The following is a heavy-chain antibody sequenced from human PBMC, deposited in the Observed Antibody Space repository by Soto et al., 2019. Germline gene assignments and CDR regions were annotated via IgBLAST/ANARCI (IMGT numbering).Heavy chain of an antibody. CDR2: ISGSGGST. CDR1: GFTFSSYA. V-gene: IGHV3-23*01. D-gene: IGHD6-19*01. J-gene: IGHJ4*02. CDR3: AKDRRGRSSGWYNESPFDY. Sequence: EVQLLESGGGLVQPGGSLRLSCAASGFTFSSYAMSWVRQAPGKGLEWVSAISGSGGSTYYADSVKGRFTISRDNSKNTLYLQMNSLRAEDTAVYYCAKDRRGRSSGWYNESPFDYWGQGTLVTVSS.